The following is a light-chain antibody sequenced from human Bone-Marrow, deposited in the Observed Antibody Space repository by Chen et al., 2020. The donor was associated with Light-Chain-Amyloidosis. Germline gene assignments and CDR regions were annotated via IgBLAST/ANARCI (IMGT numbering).Light chain of an antibody. CDR3: QQSYSTPRT. J-gene: IGKJ1*01. CDR2: AAS. Sequence: DIQMTQSPSSLSASVGDRVTITCRASQSISSYLNWYQQKPGKAPKLLIYAASSLQSGVPLRFSGSKSGTDFTLTISSLQPEDFATYYCQQSYSTPRTFGQGTKVEIK. V-gene: IGKV1-39*01. CDR1: QSISSY.